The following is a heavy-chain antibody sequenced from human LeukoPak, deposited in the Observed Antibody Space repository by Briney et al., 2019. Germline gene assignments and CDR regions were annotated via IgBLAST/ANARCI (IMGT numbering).Heavy chain of an antibody. Sequence: GGSLRLSCAASGFTLSDYYMSWIRQAPGKGLEWLSYISGTRTNTNYADSVKGRFTISRDNAKNSLYLQMNSLRAEDMAVYYCVRWDVVRGIWYFDYWGQGTLVTVSS. CDR1: GFTLSDYY. CDR3: VRWDVVRGIWYFDY. V-gene: IGHV3-11*03. J-gene: IGHJ4*02. D-gene: IGHD3-10*01. CDR2: ISGTRTNT.